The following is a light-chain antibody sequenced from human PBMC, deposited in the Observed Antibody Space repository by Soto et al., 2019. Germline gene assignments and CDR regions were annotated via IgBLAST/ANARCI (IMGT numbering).Light chain of an antibody. J-gene: IGKJ1*01. V-gene: IGKV1-5*03. CDR1: QSISSW. CDR3: QQYDSYSRA. CDR2: KAS. Sequence: DIQMTQSPSTLSASVGDRVTITCRASQSISSWLAWYQQKPGKAAKLLIYKASSLDSGVPSRFSGSGSGTEFTLTISSLQPDDFATYYCQQYDSYSRAFGQGTKVEIK.